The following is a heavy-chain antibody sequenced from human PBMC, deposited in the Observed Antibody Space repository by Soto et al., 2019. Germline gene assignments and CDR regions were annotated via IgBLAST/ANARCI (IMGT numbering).Heavy chain of an antibody. CDR2: IYWDDDK. CDR1: GFSLSTSGVG. D-gene: IGHD3-10*01. Sequence: SGPTLVNPTQTLTLTCTFSGFSLSTSGVGVGWIRQPPGRALEWLALIYWDDDKRYSPSLKSRLTITKDASKNQVVLTMTNMDPVDTDTYYCARTHLGFGEFIFGFFSDWFDRWGQGTLVTVSS. V-gene: IGHV2-5*02. J-gene: IGHJ5*02. CDR3: ARTHLGFGEFIFGFFSDWFDR.